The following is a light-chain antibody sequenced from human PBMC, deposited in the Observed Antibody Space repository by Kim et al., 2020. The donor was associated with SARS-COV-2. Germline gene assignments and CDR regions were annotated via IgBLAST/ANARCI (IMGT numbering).Light chain of an antibody. V-gene: IGLV2-14*01. Sequence: QSALTQPASVSGSPGQSITISCTGTSSDVGGYNYVSWYQQHPGKAPKLMIYDVSTRPSGVSNRFSGSKSGNTASLTISGLQAEDEAAYYCSSYTSISTLVFGGGTQLTVL. CDR2: DVS. CDR1: SSDVGGYNY. CDR3: SSYTSISTLV. J-gene: IGLJ2*01.